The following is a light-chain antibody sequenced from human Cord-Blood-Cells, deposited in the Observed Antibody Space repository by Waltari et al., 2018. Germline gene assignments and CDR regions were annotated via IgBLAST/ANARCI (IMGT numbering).Light chain of an antibody. CDR2: DVS. V-gene: IGLV2-11*01. J-gene: IGLJ2*01. CDR1: SSAVGGYHD. CDR3: CSYAGSYTLV. Sequence: SALTQPRSVSGSPGQSVTIPCTGTSSAVGGYHDVSWYQQHPGKAPKLMIYDVSKRPSGVPDRFSGSKSGNTASLTISGLQAEDEADYYCCSYAGSYTLVFGGGTKLTVL.